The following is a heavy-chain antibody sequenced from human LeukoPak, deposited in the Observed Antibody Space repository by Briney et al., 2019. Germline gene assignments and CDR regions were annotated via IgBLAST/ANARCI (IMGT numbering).Heavy chain of an antibody. CDR1: GFTFSSNY. Sequence: GGSLRLSCAASGFTFSSNYMSWVRQAPGKGLEWVSVIYSGGSTYYADSVKGRFTISRDNSKNTLYLQMNSLRAEDTAVYYCARVSSLWFGEYYFDYWGQGTLVTVSS. D-gene: IGHD3-10*01. CDR2: IYSGGST. V-gene: IGHV3-66*02. J-gene: IGHJ4*02. CDR3: ARVSSLWFGEYYFDY.